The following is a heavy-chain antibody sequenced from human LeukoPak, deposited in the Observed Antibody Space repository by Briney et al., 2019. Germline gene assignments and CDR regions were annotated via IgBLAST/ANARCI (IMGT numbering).Heavy chain of an antibody. CDR2: VSHDGIGT. J-gene: IGHJ6*03. Sequence: PGGSLRLSCAASGFTFSVSPMHWVRQAPGKGLEWVAGVSHDGIGTYYADSVKGRFTISRDNSKNTLYLQMNSLRAEDTAVYYCAKDGRKGVPKYYYYYYMDVWGKGTTVTISS. CDR1: GFTFSVSP. CDR3: AKDGRKGVPKYYYYYYMDV. D-gene: IGHD1-14*01. V-gene: IGHV3-30*04.